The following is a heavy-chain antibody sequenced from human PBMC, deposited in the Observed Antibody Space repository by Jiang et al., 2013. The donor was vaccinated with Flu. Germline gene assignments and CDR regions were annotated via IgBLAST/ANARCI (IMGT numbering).Heavy chain of an antibody. V-gene: IGHV1-2*02. J-gene: IGHJ4*02. CDR1: GYTFTGYY. CDR2: INPNSGGT. Sequence: SVKVSCKASGYTFTGYYMHWVRQAPGQGLEWMGWINPNSGGTNYAQKFQGRVTMTRDTSISTAYMELSRLRSDDTAVYYCARDLPWPGATNSFDYWGQGTLVTVSS. D-gene: IGHD1-26*01. CDR3: ARDLPWPGATNSFDY.